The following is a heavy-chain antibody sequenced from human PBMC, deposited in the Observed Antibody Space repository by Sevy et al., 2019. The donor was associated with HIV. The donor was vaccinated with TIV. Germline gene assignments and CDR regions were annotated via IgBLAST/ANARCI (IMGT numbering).Heavy chain of an antibody. D-gene: IGHD6-19*01. CDR2: ITSDATYI. CDR3: ARDIATYSTGSCFRYFDY. Sequence: GGSLRLSCAASGFTFSRYTMHWVRQAPGKGLEWVSSITSDATYISYEDSLRGRFTISRDNAKNSLFLQMSSLRAEDTAVYFCARDIATYSTGSCFRYFDYWGQGTLVTVSS. V-gene: IGHV3-21*06. J-gene: IGHJ4*02. CDR1: GFTFSRYT.